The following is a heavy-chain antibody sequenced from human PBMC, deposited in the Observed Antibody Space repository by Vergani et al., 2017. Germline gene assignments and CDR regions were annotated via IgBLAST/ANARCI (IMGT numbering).Heavy chain of an antibody. CDR3: ARDSSSWYGSYYYYYMDV. V-gene: IGHV2-26*01. Sequence: QVTLKESGPVLVKPTETLTLTCTVSGFSLSNARMGASWIRQPPGKALEWLAHIFSNDEKSYSTSLKSRLTISKDTSKSQVVLTMTNMDPVDTATYYCARDSSSWYGSYYYYYMDVWGKGTTVTVSS. CDR1: GFSLSNARMG. J-gene: IGHJ6*03. D-gene: IGHD6-13*01. CDR2: IFSNDEK.